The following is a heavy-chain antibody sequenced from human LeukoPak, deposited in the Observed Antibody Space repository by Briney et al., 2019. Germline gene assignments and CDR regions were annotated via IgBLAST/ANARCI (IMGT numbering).Heavy chain of an antibody. Sequence: ASVTVSFTASGYTFTGYYMHWVRQAPGQGIEWMGWINPNSGDTNSAQKFQGRVTMTRDTSITTAYMEMSRLRADDSAVYYCARILEGFDIWGQGTMVTVSS. CDR2: INPNSGDT. CDR3: ARILEGFDI. D-gene: IGHD1-1*01. V-gene: IGHV1-2*02. J-gene: IGHJ3*02. CDR1: GYTFTGYY.